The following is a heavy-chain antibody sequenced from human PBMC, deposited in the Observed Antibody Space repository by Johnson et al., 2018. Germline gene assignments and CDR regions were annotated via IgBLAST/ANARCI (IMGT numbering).Heavy chain of an antibody. V-gene: IGHV3-23*04. CDR1: GFTFDEYA. D-gene: IGHD5-24*01. Sequence: VQLVESGGGLVQPGRSLRLSCAASGFTFDEYAMHWVRQAPGKGLEWVSGISGGGGKTYYADSMKGRFTISRDNSKNTLYLQMNSLRAEDTALYSFAKEGGWLHCVVFDFWGQGTMVTVSS. CDR2: ISGGGGKT. J-gene: IGHJ3*01. CDR3: AKEGGWLHCVVFDF.